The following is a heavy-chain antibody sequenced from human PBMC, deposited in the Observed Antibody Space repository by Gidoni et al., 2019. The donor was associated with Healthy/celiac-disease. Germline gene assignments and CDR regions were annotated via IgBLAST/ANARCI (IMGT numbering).Heavy chain of an antibody. D-gene: IGHD3-22*01. CDR3: AREFGGYYRDDAFDI. CDR1: GYTFTSYY. V-gene: IGHV1-46*01. Sequence: QVQLVQSGAEVKKPGASVKVSCKASGYTFTSYYMHWVRQAPGQGLEWRGIINPSGGSTSYAQKFQGRVTMTRDTSTSTVYMELSSLRSEDTAVYYCAREFGGYYRDDAFDIWGQGTMVTVSS. J-gene: IGHJ3*02. CDR2: INPSGGST.